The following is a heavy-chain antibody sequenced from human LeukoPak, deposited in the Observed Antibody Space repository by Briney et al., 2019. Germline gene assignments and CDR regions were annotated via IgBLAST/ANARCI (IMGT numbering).Heavy chain of an antibody. CDR3: AKDPLWFGDLGVYYFDY. J-gene: IGHJ4*02. D-gene: IGHD3-10*01. Sequence: GGSLRLSCAASGFTFSSYSMNWVRQAPGKGLEWVSYISSSSSTIYYADSVKGRFTISRDNAKNSLYLQMNSLRAEDTAVYYCAKDPLWFGDLGVYYFDYWGQGTLVTVSS. V-gene: IGHV3-48*01. CDR1: GFTFSSYS. CDR2: ISSSSSTI.